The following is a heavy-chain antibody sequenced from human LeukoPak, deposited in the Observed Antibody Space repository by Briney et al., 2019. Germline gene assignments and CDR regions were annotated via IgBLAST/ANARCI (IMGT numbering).Heavy chain of an antibody. D-gene: IGHD1-26*01. CDR1: GFTFGDYA. V-gene: IGHV3-49*03. CDR2: IISKAYGGTT. J-gene: IGHJ4*02. Sequence: PGRSLRLSCTASGFTFGDYAMSWFRQPPGRGREGGGFIISKAYGGTTEYDASVKGRFTISRDDSKSIAYLQMNSLKTEATAVYYCTSNRGGSYEEGYYLDYWGQGTLGTVSS. CDR3: TSNRGGSYEEGYYLDY.